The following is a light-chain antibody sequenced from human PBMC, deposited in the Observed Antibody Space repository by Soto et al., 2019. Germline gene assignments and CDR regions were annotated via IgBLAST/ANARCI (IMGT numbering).Light chain of an antibody. V-gene: IGKV1-5*03. CDR2: KAS. Sequence: DIQMTQSPSTLSASVGDRVTITCRASQSISSWLAWYQQKPGKAPKVLIYKASGLESGVPSRFSGSGSGTDFTLTISSLQPDDFATYYCQQYNSYSPLTFGGGTKVDIK. J-gene: IGKJ4*01. CDR1: QSISSW. CDR3: QQYNSYSPLT.